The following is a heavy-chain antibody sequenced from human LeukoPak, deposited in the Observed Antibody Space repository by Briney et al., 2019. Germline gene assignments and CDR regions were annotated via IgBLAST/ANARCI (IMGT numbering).Heavy chain of an antibody. Sequence: PGGSLRLSCAASRFTFSTYSMNRVRQAPGKGLEWVSSIDSTSTYIYYADSVKGRFTISRDNAKNSLYLQMDSLRAEDTAVYYCARDSLVGSTTPVFDYWGQGTLVTVSS. D-gene: IGHD1-26*01. CDR1: RFTFSTYS. V-gene: IGHV3-21*04. J-gene: IGHJ4*02. CDR2: IDSTSTYI. CDR3: ARDSLVGSTTPVFDY.